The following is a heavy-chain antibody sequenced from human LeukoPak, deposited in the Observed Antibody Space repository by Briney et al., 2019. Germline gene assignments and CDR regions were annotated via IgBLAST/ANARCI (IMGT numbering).Heavy chain of an antibody. CDR1: SGSISTNY. CDR2: INYGGNT. D-gene: IGHD4-17*01. Sequence: SETLSLTCIVSSGSISTNYWSWIRQPPGKGLDWIGYINYGGNTQYNPSLKSRVTISVDTSKNQFSLKLSSVTAADTAVYYCARHDLRGRAFDIWGQGTMVTVSS. CDR3: ARHDLRGRAFDI. V-gene: IGHV4-59*08. J-gene: IGHJ3*02.